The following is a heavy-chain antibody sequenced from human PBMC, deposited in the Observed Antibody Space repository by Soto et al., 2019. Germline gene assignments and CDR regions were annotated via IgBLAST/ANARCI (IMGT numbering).Heavy chain of an antibody. V-gene: IGHV1-3*01. CDR2: INAGNGNT. D-gene: IGHD3-3*01. Sequence: QVPLVQSGAEVKKPGASVKVSCKASGYTFTSYAMHWVRQAPGQRLEWMGWINAGNGNTKYSQKFQGRVTITRDTSASTAYMELSSLRSEDTAVYYCARSVGYDFWSGYSIKNWFDPWGQGTLVTVSS. CDR3: ARSVGYDFWSGYSIKNWFDP. CDR1: GYTFTSYA. J-gene: IGHJ5*02.